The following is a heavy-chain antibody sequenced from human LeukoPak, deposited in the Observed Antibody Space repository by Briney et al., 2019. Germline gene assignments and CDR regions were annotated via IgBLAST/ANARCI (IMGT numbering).Heavy chain of an antibody. CDR1: GFTFSTFG. Sequence: PSGGSLRLSCAASGFTFSTFGMHWVRQAPGKGREWVAFIRYDGSNQYYEDSVKGRFTISRDNSKNKVYLEMSRLRPEDSALYYCVKDDFYDATEAWGRGTLVTVSS. D-gene: IGHD3-22*01. J-gene: IGHJ5*01. CDR2: IRYDGSNQ. V-gene: IGHV3-30*02. CDR3: VKDDFYDATEA.